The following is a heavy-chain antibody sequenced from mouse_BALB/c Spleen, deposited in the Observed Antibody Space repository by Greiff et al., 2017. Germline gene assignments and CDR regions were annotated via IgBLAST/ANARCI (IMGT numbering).Heavy chain of an antibody. CDR2: INPSSGYT. CDR1: GYTFTSYT. D-gene: IGHD2-14*01. V-gene: IGHV1-4*01. J-gene: IGHJ2*01. CDR3: ARYYRYDYFDY. Sequence: VQLKESGAELARPGASVKMSCKASGYTFTSYTMHWVKQRPGQGLEWIGYINPSSGYTNYNQKFKDKATLTADKSSSTAYMQLSSLTSGDSAVYYCARYYRYDYFDYWGQGTTLTVSS.